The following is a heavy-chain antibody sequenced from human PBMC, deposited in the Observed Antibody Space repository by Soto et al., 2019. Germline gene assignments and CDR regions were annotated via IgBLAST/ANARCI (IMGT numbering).Heavy chain of an antibody. CDR2: IPAIGTNT. J-gene: IGHJ4*02. D-gene: IGHD1-26*01. Sequence: PGGSLRLSCAASGFTFSNYGMSWVRQAPGKGLELVSAIPAIGTNTYYADSVKGRFTISRDNSKNTLFLQINNLRAGDTAVYYCAKKSGVGATWYFDYWGQGTLVTV. V-gene: IGHV3-23*01. CDR3: AKKSGVGATWYFDY. CDR1: GFTFSNYG.